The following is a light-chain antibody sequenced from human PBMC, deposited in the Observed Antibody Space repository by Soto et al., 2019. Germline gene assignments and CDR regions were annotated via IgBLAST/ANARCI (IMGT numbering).Light chain of an antibody. CDR3: QSYDSSLSGSVV. Sequence: QSVLTQPPSVSGAPGQRVTISCTGSDSNIGAGYDVHWYQHLPGTAPKLLMYGNSIRPSRVPDRFSGSRSGTSASLAITGLQAEDEAHYYCQSYDSSLSGSVVFGGGTKVTVL. J-gene: IGLJ2*01. CDR2: GNS. V-gene: IGLV1-40*01. CDR1: DSNIGAGYD.